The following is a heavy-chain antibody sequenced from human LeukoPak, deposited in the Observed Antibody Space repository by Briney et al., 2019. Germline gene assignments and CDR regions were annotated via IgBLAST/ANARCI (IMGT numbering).Heavy chain of an antibody. V-gene: IGHV3-7*01. CDR2: IKQDGSEK. CDR3: ARGGSRWYDAFDI. D-gene: IGHD2-15*01. CDR1: GFTFSRYS. J-gene: IGHJ3*02. Sequence: PGGSLRLSCAASGFTFSRYSMNWVRQAPGKGLEWVANIKQDGSEKYYVDSVKGRFTISRDNAKNSLYLQMNSLRAEDTAVYYCARGGSRWYDAFDIWGQGTMVTVSS.